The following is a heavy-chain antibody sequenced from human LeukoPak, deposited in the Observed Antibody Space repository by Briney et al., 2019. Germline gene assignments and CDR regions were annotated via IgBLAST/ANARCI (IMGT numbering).Heavy chain of an antibody. CDR3: ARGHYDILTSFDY. CDR2: IYYSGST. Sequence: SETLSLTCTVSGGSISSYYWSWIRQPPGKGLEWIGYIYYSGSTNYNPSLKSRVTISVDTSKNQFSLKLSSVTAADTAVYYCARGHYDILTSFDYWGQGTLVTVSS. D-gene: IGHD3-9*01. J-gene: IGHJ4*02. V-gene: IGHV4-59*12. CDR1: GGSISSYY.